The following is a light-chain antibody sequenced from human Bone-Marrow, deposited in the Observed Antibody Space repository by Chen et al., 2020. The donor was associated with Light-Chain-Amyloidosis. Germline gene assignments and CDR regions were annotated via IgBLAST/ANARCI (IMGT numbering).Light chain of an antibody. V-gene: IGLV3-21*02. J-gene: IGLJ3*02. Sequence: SYVLTQPSSVSVAPGQTATIAWGGNNIGSTSVHWYQQTPGQAPLLVVYDDSDRPSGIPGRLSGASSGNAATLATSRVEAGDEAAYYCQVWDRSSDRPVFGGGTTLSVL. CDR1: NIGSTS. CDR3: QVWDRSSDRPV. CDR2: DDS.